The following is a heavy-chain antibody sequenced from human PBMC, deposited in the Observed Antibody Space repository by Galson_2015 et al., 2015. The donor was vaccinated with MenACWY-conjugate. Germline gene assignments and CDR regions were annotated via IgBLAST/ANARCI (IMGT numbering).Heavy chain of an antibody. CDR2: TYYRSKWYN. V-gene: IGHV6-1*01. CDR1: GDSVSSNSAA. D-gene: IGHD3-10*01. Sequence: CAISGDSVSSNSAAWNWIRQSPSRGLEWLGRTYYRSKWYNDYAVSVKSRITINPDTSKNQFSLQLNFVTPEDTAVYYCARGGSAYEVSDRGWFDPWGQGTLVTVSS. CDR3: ARGGSAYEVSDRGWFDP. J-gene: IGHJ5*02.